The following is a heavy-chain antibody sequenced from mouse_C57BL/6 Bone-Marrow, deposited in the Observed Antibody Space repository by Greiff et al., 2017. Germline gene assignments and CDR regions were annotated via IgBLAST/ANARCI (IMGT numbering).Heavy chain of an antibody. CDR1: GFNIKDDY. J-gene: IGHJ2*01. CDR2: IDPENGAT. Sequence: EVQLQQSGAELVRPGASVKLSCTASGFNIKDDYMHWVKQRPEQGLEWIGWIDPENGATEYASKFQGKATITADKPANTAYLQLSSLTSEDTAVYYCTTDGYYGDYFDYWGQGTTLTVSS. CDR3: TTDGYYGDYFDY. V-gene: IGHV14-4*01. D-gene: IGHD2-3*01.